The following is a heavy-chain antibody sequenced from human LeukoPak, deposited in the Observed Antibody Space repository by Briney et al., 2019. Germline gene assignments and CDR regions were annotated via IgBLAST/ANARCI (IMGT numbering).Heavy chain of an antibody. Sequence: GGSLRLSCAASGFTFSSNAMSWVRQAPGKGLEWVSAISGSGGSTYYADSVKGRFTISRDNSKNTLYLQMNSLRAEDTAVYYFANTPEITIFGVVIDYYYYYGMDVWGQGTTVTVSS. CDR1: GFTFSSNA. V-gene: IGHV3-23*01. CDR3: ANTPEITIFGVVIDYYYYYGMDV. J-gene: IGHJ6*02. CDR2: ISGSGGST. D-gene: IGHD3-3*01.